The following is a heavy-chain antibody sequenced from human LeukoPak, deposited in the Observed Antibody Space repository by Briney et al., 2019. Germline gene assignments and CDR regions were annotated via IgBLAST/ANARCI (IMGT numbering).Heavy chain of an antibody. V-gene: IGHV6-1*01. Sequence: SQTLSLTCAISGDSVSSNSAAWNWIRQSPSRGLEWLARTYYRSKWYNDYAVSVKSRITINPDTSKNQFSLQLNSVTPEDTAVYYCARSDVLPWFGELGEFDPWGQGTLVTVSS. J-gene: IGHJ5*02. CDR3: ARSDVLPWFGELGEFDP. CDR2: TYYRSKWYN. D-gene: IGHD3-10*01. CDR1: GDSVSSNSAA.